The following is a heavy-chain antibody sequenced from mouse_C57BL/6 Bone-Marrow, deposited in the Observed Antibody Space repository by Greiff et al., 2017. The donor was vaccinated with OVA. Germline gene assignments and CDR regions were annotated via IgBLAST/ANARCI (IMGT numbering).Heavy chain of an antibody. D-gene: IGHD2-12*01. Sequence: QVQLQQPGAELVKPGASVKLSCKASGYTFTSYWMHWVKQTPVHGLEWIGAIDPETGGTAYNQKFKGKAILTADKSSSTAYMELRSLTSEDSAVYYCTRPTIAFDYWGQGTTLTVSS. V-gene: IGHV1-15*01. CDR2: IDPETGGT. CDR1: GYTFTSYW. J-gene: IGHJ2*01. CDR3: TRPTIAFDY.